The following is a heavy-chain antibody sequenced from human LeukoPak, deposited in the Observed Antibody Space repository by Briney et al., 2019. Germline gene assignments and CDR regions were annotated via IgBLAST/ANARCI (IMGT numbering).Heavy chain of an antibody. D-gene: IGHD2/OR15-2a*01. CDR3: AKAAPLFYPPFDY. J-gene: IGHJ4*02. V-gene: IGHV3-21*04. Sequence: GGSLRLSCAASGFTFSSYSMNWVRQAPGKGLEWVSSISSSSSYIYYADSVKGRFTISRDNAKNSLYLQMNSLRAEDTAVYYCAKAAPLFYPPFDYWGQGTLVTVSS. CDR2: ISSSSSYI. CDR1: GFTFSSYS.